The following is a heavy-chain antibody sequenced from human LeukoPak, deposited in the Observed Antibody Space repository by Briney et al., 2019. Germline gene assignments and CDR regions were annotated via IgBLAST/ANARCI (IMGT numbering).Heavy chain of an antibody. CDR1: GGSFSGYY. CDR2: INHSGST. J-gene: IGHJ5*02. Sequence: PSETLSLTCAVYGGSFSGYYWSWIRQPPGKGLEWIGEINHSGSTNYNPSLKSRVTISVDTSKNQFSLKLSSVTAADTAVYYCARVREAAAGTHWFDPWGQGTLVTVSP. V-gene: IGHV4-34*01. D-gene: IGHD6-13*01. CDR3: ARVREAAAGTHWFDP.